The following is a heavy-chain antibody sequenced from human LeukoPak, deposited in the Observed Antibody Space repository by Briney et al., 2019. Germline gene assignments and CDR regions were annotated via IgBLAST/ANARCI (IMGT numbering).Heavy chain of an antibody. J-gene: IGHJ4*02. V-gene: IGHV3-48*02. D-gene: IGHD1-26*01. CDR3: AKSGSYRFDY. Sequence: DSVKGRFTISRDNAKNSMYLQMNSLRDEDTAVYYCAKSGSYRFDYWGQGTLVTVSS.